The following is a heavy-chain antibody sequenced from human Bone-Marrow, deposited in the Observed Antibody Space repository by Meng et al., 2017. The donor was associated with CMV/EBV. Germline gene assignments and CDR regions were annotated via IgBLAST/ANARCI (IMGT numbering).Heavy chain of an antibody. D-gene: IGHD3-3*01. V-gene: IGHV3-9*01. J-gene: IGHJ4*02. CDR1: GFTFDDYA. Sequence: SLKISCAASGFTFDDYAMHWVRQAPGKGLEWVSGISWNSGSIGYADSVKGRFTISRDNAKNSLYLQMNSLRAEDTALYYCAKSTIFGVVPYDWGQGTLGTVSS. CDR2: ISWNSGSI. CDR3: AKSTIFGVVPYD.